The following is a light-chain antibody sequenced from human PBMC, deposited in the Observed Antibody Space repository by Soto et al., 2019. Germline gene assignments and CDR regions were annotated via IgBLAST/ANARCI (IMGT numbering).Light chain of an antibody. CDR1: SSHVGTCNL. CDR3: CSYAGTNTYV. CDR2: EVS. V-gene: IGLV2-23*02. Sequence: QSALAQPASVSGSPGQSITISCTGTSSHVGTCNLVSWYQQYSGKAPKLMIYEVSKRPSGVSNRFSGSKSGNTASLTISGLQAEDEADYYCCSYAGTNTYVLGTGTKVTVL. J-gene: IGLJ1*01.